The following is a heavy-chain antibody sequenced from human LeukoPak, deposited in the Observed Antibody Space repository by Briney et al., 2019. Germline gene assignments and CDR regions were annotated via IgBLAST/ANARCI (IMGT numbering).Heavy chain of an antibody. CDR3: ARATYSSSWRG. Sequence: GGSLRLSCAASGYTFTGYYMHWVRQAPGQGLEWMGWINPNSGGTNYAQKFQGRVTMTRDTSISTAYMELSRLRSDDTAVYYCARATYSSSWRGWGQGTLVTVSS. V-gene: IGHV1-2*02. D-gene: IGHD6-13*01. J-gene: IGHJ4*02. CDR1: GYTFTGYY. CDR2: INPNSGGT.